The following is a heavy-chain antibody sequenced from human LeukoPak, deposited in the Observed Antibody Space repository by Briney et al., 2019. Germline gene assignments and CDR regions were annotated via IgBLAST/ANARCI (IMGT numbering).Heavy chain of an antibody. CDR1: GFTFSSYS. J-gene: IGHJ3*02. Sequence: GGSLRLSCTASGFTFSSYSMHWVRQAPGKGLVWVSHINSDGRSTTYADSVKGRLTISRDNAKNTLYLQMNSLRAEDTAVYYCAREPRGSGSHYAFDIWGQGTMVTVSS. D-gene: IGHD1-26*01. CDR2: INSDGRST. CDR3: AREPRGSGSHYAFDI. V-gene: IGHV3-74*01.